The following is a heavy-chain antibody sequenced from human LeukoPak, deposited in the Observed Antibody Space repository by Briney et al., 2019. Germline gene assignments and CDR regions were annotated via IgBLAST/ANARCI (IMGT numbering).Heavy chain of an antibody. J-gene: IGHJ6*02. D-gene: IGHD3-16*01. V-gene: IGHV3-23*01. CDR2: ISGGGVTT. CDR1: GFIVSGDF. CDR3: ARNQQLGGHSYYYYGMDV. Sequence: GGSLRLSCAASGFIVSGDFMSWARQAPGKGLEWVSGISGGGVTTYYADSVKGRFTISRDNSKNTLYLQMNSLRADDTAIYYCARNQQLGGHSYYYYGMDVWGQGTTVTVSS.